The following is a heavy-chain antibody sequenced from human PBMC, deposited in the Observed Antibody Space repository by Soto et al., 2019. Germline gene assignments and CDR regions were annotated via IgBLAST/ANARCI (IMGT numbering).Heavy chain of an antibody. V-gene: IGHV1-3*01. CDR2: INAGNGNT. CDR3: ARDRDRGDYYYYYMDV. Sequence: QVHLVQSGAEVKKPGASVKISCEASGYPLSDYAIHWVRQAPGQRLEWMGRINAGNGNTEYSQPFQGRLTITRDSSARTAFMELGSLTSDDSAVYFCARDRDRGDYYYYYMDVWGRGTTVIVSS. CDR1: GYPLSDYA. J-gene: IGHJ6*03. D-gene: IGHD3-10*01.